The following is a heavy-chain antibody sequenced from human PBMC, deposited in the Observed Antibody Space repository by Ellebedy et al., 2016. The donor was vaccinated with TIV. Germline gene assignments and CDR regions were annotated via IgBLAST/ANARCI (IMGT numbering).Heavy chain of an antibody. D-gene: IGHD7-27*01. V-gene: IGHV1-18*01. J-gene: IGHJ4*02. CDR1: GYNFNNSG. CDR3: ATGSGL. Sequence: AASVKVSCKASGYNFNNSGVAWVRQAPGQGLEWMGWISAYNNNGNYAQNLEGRVTMTTDTSTSTAYMELRSLRSEDTAVYYCATGSGLWGQGTLVTVSS. CDR2: ISAYNNNG.